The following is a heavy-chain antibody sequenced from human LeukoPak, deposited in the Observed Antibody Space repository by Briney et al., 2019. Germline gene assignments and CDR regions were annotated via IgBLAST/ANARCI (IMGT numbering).Heavy chain of an antibody. J-gene: IGHJ3*02. Sequence: GGSLRLSCASSGFTFSRNWMSWVRQAPGKGLERVANIKQDGSEKYYVDSVKGLFTISRDNAKNSLFLQMNSLIAEDTAVYYCARERYGRDAFDIWGQGTMVAVSS. CDR2: IKQDGSEK. D-gene: IGHD4-17*01. CDR3: ARERYGRDAFDI. V-gene: IGHV3-7*05. CDR1: GFTFSRNW.